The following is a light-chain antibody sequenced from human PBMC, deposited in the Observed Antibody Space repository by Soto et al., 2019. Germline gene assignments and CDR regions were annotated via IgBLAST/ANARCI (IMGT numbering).Light chain of an antibody. CDR2: KDS. CDR3: YSATDNIRV. Sequence: SYELSQPSSVSASPGQTARITCSGDVLAKTYARWFQQKPGQAPVLVIYKDSERPSGIPERFSGSSSGTTVTLTISGAQVEDEADYYCYSATDNIRVFGGGTKLTVL. V-gene: IGLV3-27*01. J-gene: IGLJ3*02. CDR1: VLAKTY.